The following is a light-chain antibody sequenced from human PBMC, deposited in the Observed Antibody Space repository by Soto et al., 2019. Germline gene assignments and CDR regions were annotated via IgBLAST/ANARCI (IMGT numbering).Light chain of an antibody. V-gene: IGKV3-11*01. Sequence: EVVLTQSPATLSLSPGERATLSCRASQSVANYIAWYQKRPGQSPRLLIYDSSNRATGIPARFTGSGSGTDFTLTISSLEPEDFAVYYCQQRGSWPPLTFGGGTKVEIE. J-gene: IGKJ4*01. CDR1: QSVANY. CDR2: DSS. CDR3: QQRGSWPPLT.